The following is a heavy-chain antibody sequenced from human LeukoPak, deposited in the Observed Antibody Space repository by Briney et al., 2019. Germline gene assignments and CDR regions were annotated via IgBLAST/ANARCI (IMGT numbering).Heavy chain of an antibody. CDR1: GFTFSNAW. Sequence: PGGSLRLSCAASGFTFSNAWMSWVRQAPGKGLEWVSAISSSGGSTYYADSVKGRFTTSRDNSKNTLYLQMNSLRAEDTAVYYCAKIQGYYFDYWGQGTLVTVSS. CDR3: AKIQGYYFDY. V-gene: IGHV3-23*01. J-gene: IGHJ4*02. D-gene: IGHD5-18*01. CDR2: ISSSGGST.